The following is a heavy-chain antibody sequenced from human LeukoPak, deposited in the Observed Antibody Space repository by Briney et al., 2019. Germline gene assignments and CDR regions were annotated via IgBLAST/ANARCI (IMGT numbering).Heavy chain of an antibody. CDR3: AKSPAALYYFDY. CDR2: ISGGGVST. V-gene: IGHV3-23*01. J-gene: IGHJ4*02. Sequence: GGSLRLSCAASGFTFSSYAMSWVRQAPGKGLEWVSTISGGGVSTYYADSVRGRFTISRDISKNTVYLQMNSLRAEDTAVYYCAKSPAALYYFDYWGQGTLVTVSS. D-gene: IGHD6-25*01. CDR1: GFTFSSYA.